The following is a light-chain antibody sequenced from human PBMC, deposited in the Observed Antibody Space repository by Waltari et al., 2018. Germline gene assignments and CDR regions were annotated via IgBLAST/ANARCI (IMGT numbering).Light chain of an antibody. J-gene: IGLJ1*01. CDR3: SSYKGSSTLYV. V-gene: IGLV2-14*01. CDR2: DVT. Sequence: QSALTQPASVSGSPGQSITISCTGTSSDIGGYSSVSWYQQHPGKAPKLIIYDVTKRPSGVSNRFSGSNSGSTASLTSSGLQAEDEADYYCSSYKGSSTLYVFGTGTKVTVL. CDR1: SSDIGGYSS.